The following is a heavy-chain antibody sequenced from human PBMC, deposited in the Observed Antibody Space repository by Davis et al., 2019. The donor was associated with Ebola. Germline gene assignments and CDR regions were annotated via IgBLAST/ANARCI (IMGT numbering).Heavy chain of an antibody. CDR3: ARGYNGWFDP. J-gene: IGHJ5*02. CDR1: GGSFSGYY. Sequence: MPSETLSLTCAVYGGSFSGYYWSWIRQPPGKGLEWIGEINYSGSTNYDPSLKSRVTISVDTSKSQFSLKVTSVTAADTGVYYCARGYNGWFDPWGQGTLVTVSS. V-gene: IGHV4-34*01. CDR2: INYSGST. D-gene: IGHD1-1*01.